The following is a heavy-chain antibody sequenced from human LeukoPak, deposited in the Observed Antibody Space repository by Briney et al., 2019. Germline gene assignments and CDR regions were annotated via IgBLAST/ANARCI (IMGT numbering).Heavy chain of an antibody. CDR1: GGSITTTNY. CDR2: ISLAGRT. CDR3: SRESGPFCPFGH. Sequence: SETLSLTCGVSGGSITTTNYWSWVRQPPGWGLEWIGEISLAGRTRYNPSLKSRVNISIDESKNHLYLNLASVTAADTAVYYCSRESGPFCPFGHWGQGTLVAVTS. J-gene: IGHJ4*02. D-gene: IGHD1-26*01. V-gene: IGHV4-4*02.